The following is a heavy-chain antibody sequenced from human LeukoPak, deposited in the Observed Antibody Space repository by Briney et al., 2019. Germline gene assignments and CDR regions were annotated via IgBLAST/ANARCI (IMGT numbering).Heavy chain of an antibody. D-gene: IGHD5-12*01. CDR3: ARDLSIVASPGSYYYYMDV. CDR1: GYTFTGYY. V-gene: IGHV1-2*02. J-gene: IGHJ6*03. Sequence: ASVKVSCKASGYTFTGYYMHWVRQAPGQGLEWMGWINPNSGGTNYAQKFQGRVTMTRDTSISTADMELSRLRSDDTAVYYCARDLSIVASPGSYYYYMDVWGKGTTVTVSS. CDR2: INPNSGGT.